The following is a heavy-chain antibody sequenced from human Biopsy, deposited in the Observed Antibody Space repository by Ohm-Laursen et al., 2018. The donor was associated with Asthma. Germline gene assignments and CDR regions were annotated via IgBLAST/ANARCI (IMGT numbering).Heavy chain of an antibody. D-gene: IGHD4-17*01. CDR1: GFTFSSYA. J-gene: IGHJ1*01. V-gene: IGHV3-30*04. CDR3: AKGHGDYVFPYFQH. CDR2: ISYDGSDK. Sequence: SLRLSCSASGFTFSSYAIHWVRQAPGKGLAWVAVISYDGSDKYYADSVKGRFTISRDNSKNTLYLQMNSLRAEDTAVYYCAKGHGDYVFPYFQHWGQGTLVTVSS.